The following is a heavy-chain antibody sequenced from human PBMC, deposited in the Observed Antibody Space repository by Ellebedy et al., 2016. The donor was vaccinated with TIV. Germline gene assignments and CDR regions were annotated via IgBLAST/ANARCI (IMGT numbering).Heavy chain of an antibody. CDR3: GRVEGTRETAVAGTADY. J-gene: IGHJ4*02. CDR1: GYSFTSYW. CDR2: IYPGDSDT. D-gene: IGHD6-19*01. Sequence: GESLKISCTASGYSFTSYWIGWVRQMPGKGLGWMGIIYPGDSDTRYSPSFQGQVTISVDKSVSTAYLQWSSLKASDTAMYYCGRVEGTRETAVAGTADYWGQGTLVTVSS. V-gene: IGHV5-51*01.